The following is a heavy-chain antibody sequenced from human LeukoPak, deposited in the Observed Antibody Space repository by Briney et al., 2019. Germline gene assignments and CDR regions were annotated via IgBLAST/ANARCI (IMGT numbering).Heavy chain of an antibody. J-gene: IGHJ4*02. D-gene: IGHD3-10*01. V-gene: IGHV3-11*04. CDR2: ISSSGSTI. CDR3: ARGINYYGSGSPSHYFDY. CDR1: GFTFSDYY. Sequence: GGSLRLSCAASGFTFSDYYMSWIRQAPGKGLQWVSYISSSGSTIYYAESVKGRFTISRDNAKNSLYLQMNSLRAEDTTVYYCARGINYYGSGSPSHYFDYWGQGTLVTVSS.